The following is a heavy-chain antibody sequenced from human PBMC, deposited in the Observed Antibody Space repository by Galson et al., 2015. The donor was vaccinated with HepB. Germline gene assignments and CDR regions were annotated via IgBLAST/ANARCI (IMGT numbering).Heavy chain of an antibody. J-gene: IGHJ4*02. D-gene: IGHD2/OR15-2a*01. V-gene: IGHV3-15*01. CDR3: TTALSFEDVDY. CDR2: IKSKTDGGTT. CDR1: GFTFSNAW. Sequence: SLRLSCAASGFTFSNAWMSWVRQSPGKGLEWVGLIKSKTDGGTTDYAAPVKGRFTISRDDSKNTLYLQMNSLKTEDTAVYYCTTALSFEDVDYWGQGTLVTVSS.